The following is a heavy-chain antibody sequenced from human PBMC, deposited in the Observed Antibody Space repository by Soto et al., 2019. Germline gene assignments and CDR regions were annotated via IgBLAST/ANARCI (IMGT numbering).Heavy chain of an antibody. D-gene: IGHD6-13*01. CDR1: GFTFSSYG. Sequence: PGGSLRLSCAASGFTFSSYGMHWVRQAPGKGLEWVAVISYDGSNKYYADSVKGRFTISRDNSKNTLYLQMNSLRAEDTAVYYCAKDLAEIAAAVHCYYYGMDVWGQGTTVTVSS. V-gene: IGHV3-30*18. J-gene: IGHJ6*02. CDR2: ISYDGSNK. CDR3: AKDLAEIAAAVHCYYYGMDV.